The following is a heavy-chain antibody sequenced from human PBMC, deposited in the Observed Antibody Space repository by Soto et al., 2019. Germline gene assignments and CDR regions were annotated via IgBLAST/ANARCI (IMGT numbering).Heavy chain of an antibody. J-gene: IGHJ4*02. D-gene: IGHD3-16*01. V-gene: IGHV4-59*02. CDR1: DGSVSSYH. CDR2: VFYNGST. CDR3: ARARLGVGRWRSFDY. Sequence: QVQLQESGPGLVKPSETLSLTCTDSDGSVSSYHWNWIRQSPGKGLEWIGFVFYNGSTNYNPSLKSRVTMSLDTSKNQFSMRTTSVTAADTAVYYCARARLGVGRWRSFDYWGRGILVSV.